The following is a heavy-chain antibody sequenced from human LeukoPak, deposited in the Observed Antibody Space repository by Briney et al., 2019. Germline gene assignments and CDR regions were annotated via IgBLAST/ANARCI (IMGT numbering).Heavy chain of an antibody. J-gene: IGHJ2*01. CDR3: ARVFGYGYNWYFDL. V-gene: IGHV3-53*01. CDR2: IYSGGST. D-gene: IGHD5-24*01. CDR1: GFTVSSNY. Sequence: GGSLRLSCAASGFTVSSNYMSWVRQAPGKGLEWVSVIYSGGSTYYADSVKGRFTISRDNSKNTLYLQMNSLRAEDTAVYYCARVFGYGYNWYFDLWGRGTLVTVSS.